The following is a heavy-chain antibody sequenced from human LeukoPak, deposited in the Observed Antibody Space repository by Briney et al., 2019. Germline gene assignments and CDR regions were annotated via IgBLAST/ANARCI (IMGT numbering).Heavy chain of an antibody. CDR3: AGDKRLGIEYFDY. Sequence: PSQTLSLTCTVSGGSISSGGYYWSWIRQPPGKGLEWIGYIYHSGSTYYNPSLKSRVTISVDRSKNQFSLKLSSVTAADTAVYYCAGDKRLGIEYFDYWGQGTLVTVSS. D-gene: IGHD2/OR15-2a*01. CDR2: IYHSGST. CDR1: GGSISSGGYY. J-gene: IGHJ4*02. V-gene: IGHV4-30-2*01.